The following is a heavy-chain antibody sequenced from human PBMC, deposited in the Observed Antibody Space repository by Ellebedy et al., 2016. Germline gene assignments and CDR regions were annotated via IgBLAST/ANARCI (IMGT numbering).Heavy chain of an antibody. V-gene: IGHV3-7*01. Sequence: GGSLRLSXAASGFTFSSYWMSWVRQAPGKGLEWVANIKQDGSEKYYVDSVKGRFTISRDNAKNSLYLQMNSLRAEDTAVYYCAREGGDGGPDDYYDSSGYYSDRGGAFDIWGQGTMVTVSS. CDR2: IKQDGSEK. J-gene: IGHJ3*02. D-gene: IGHD3-22*01. CDR1: GFTFSSYW. CDR3: AREGGDGGPDDYYDSSGYYSDRGGAFDI.